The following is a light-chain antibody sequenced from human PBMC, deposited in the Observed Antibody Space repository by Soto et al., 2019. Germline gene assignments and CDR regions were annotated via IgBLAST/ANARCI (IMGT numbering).Light chain of an antibody. CDR3: QQYKTYTYT. CDR2: RAS. Sequence: DIQMTQSPSTLSACGGDRVTITCRASQSIDRWLAWYQQKPGKAPKLLIYRASSLESGVPSRFSGSGSGTGFTLTISSLQPDDFATYYCQQYKTYTYTFAQGTKLEIK. J-gene: IGKJ2*01. V-gene: IGKV1-5*03. CDR1: QSIDRW.